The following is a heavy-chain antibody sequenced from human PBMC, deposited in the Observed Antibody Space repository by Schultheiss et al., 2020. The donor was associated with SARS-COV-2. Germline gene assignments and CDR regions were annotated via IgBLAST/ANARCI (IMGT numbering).Heavy chain of an antibody. Sequence: SETLSLTCTVSGGSISSYYWSWIRQPPGKGLEWIGYIYHSGSTYYNPSLKSRVTISVDRSKNQFSLKLSSVTAADTAVYYCARVGQWLVRDYFDYWGQGTLVTVSS. CDR2: IYHSGST. D-gene: IGHD6-19*01. V-gene: IGHV4-59*12. J-gene: IGHJ4*02. CDR1: GGSISSYY. CDR3: ARVGQWLVRDYFDY.